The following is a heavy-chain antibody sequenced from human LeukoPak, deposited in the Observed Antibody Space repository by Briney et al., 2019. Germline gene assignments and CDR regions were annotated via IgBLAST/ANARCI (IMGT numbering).Heavy chain of an antibody. CDR3: ARDSPYGSGSYSYYDYGMDV. CDR2: IYSGGST. V-gene: IGHV3-66*01. J-gene: IGHJ6*02. CDR1: GFTVSSNY. D-gene: IGHD3-10*01. Sequence: GGSLRLSCAASGFTVSSNYMSWVRQAPGKGLEWVSVIYSGGSTYYADSVKGRFTISRDNSKNTLYLQMNSLRAEDTAVYYCARDSPYGSGSYSYYDYGMDVWGQGTTVTVSS.